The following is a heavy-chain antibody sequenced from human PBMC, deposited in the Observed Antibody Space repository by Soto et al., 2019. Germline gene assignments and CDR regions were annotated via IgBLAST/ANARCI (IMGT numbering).Heavy chain of an antibody. CDR1: GGTFNNNA. Sequence: QVQLVQYGAEVKKPGSSVKVSCKASGGTFNNNAISWVRQAPGQGLEWMGGIIPILGTANYAQKFRGRVTITADESTSTGYMDLSSLRSEDTVVYYCARPYDSSDYYGGGMDVWGQGTTVTVSS. V-gene: IGHV1-69*01. CDR2: IIPILGTA. D-gene: IGHD3-22*01. J-gene: IGHJ6*02. CDR3: ARPYDSSDYYGGGMDV.